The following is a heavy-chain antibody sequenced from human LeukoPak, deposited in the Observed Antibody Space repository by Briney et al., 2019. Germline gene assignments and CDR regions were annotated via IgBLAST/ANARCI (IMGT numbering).Heavy chain of an antibody. CDR3: AALQRPAAIDY. D-gene: IGHD2-2*01. J-gene: IGHJ4*02. CDR1: GGSITSGDYY. CDR2: IYYTGRT. V-gene: IGHV4-30-4*01. Sequence: PSQTLSLTCTVSGGSITSGDYYWSWLRQPPGKGLEWIGYIYYTGRTYYNPSLKSRLTISVDKSRNQFSLKLTSVTAADTAVYYCAALQRPAAIDYWGQGTLVTVSS.